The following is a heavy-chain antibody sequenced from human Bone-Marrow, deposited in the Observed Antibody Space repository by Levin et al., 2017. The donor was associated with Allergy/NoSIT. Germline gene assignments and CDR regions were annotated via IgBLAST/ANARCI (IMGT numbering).Heavy chain of an antibody. CDR2: ISYDGSNK. V-gene: IGHV3-30*04. Sequence: GGSLRLSCAASGFTFSSYAMHWVRQAPGKGLEWVAVISYDGSNKYYADSVKGRFTISRDTSKNTLDLQMNSLRAEDTAVYYCAGAVVTIFGVVIKDYGMDVWGQGTTVTVSS. CDR1: GFTFSSYA. CDR3: AGAVVTIFGVVIKDYGMDV. D-gene: IGHD3-3*01. J-gene: IGHJ6*02.